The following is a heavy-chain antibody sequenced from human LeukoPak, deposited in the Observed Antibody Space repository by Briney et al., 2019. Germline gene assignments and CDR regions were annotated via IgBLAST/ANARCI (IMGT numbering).Heavy chain of an antibody. CDR3: ARDREYSSSSSDFYYYYYMDV. CDR1: GGSISSYY. Sequence: PSETLSLTCTVSGGSISSYYWSWIRQPAGKGLEWIGRIYTSGSTNYNPSLKSRVTMSVDTFKNQFSLKLSSVTAADTAVYYCARDREYSSSSSDFYYYYYMDVWGKGTTVTVSS. CDR2: IYTSGST. D-gene: IGHD6-6*01. J-gene: IGHJ6*03. V-gene: IGHV4-4*07.